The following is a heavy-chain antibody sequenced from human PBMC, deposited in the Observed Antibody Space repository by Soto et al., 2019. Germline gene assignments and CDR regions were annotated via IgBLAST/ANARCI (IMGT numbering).Heavy chain of an antibody. CDR3: ARVPPGIAAVGAS. CDR2: IYHSGST. J-gene: IGHJ5*02. Sequence: SETLSLTCAVSGGSISSSNWWSWVRQPPGKGLEWIGEIYHSGSTNYNPSLKSRVTISADKSKNHFSLTLSFVTAADTAVYYCARVPPGIAAVGASWGPGTLVTVSS. V-gene: IGHV4-4*02. D-gene: IGHD6-13*01. CDR1: GGSISSSNW.